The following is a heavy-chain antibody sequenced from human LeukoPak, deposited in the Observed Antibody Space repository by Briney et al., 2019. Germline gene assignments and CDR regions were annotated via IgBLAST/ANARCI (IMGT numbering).Heavy chain of an antibody. CDR3: ARVMAVAGLDY. Sequence: GGSLRLSCAASGFTFSSYAMSWVRQAPGKGLEWVSVISNSDGSSYYADSVKGRFTISRDNSKNTLYLQMNSLRAEDTAVYYCARVMAVAGLDYWGQGTLVTVSS. D-gene: IGHD6-19*01. J-gene: IGHJ4*02. CDR2: ISNSDGSS. CDR1: GFTFSSYA. V-gene: IGHV3-23*01.